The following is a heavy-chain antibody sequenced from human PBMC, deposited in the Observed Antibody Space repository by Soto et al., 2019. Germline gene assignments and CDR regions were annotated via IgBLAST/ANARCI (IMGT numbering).Heavy chain of an antibody. D-gene: IGHD5-18*01. J-gene: IGHJ4*02. CDR1: GFTFDDYA. V-gene: IGHV3-9*01. Sequence: SLKISCAASGFTFDDYAMHWVRQAPGKGLEWVSGISWNSGSIGYADSVKGRFTISRDNAKNSLYLQMNSLRAEDTALYYCAKGVDTAMFDYFDYWGQGSLVTVSS. CDR3: AKGVDTAMFDYFDY. CDR2: ISWNSGSI.